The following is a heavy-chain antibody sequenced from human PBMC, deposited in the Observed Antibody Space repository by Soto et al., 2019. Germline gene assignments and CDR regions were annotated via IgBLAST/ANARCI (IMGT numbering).Heavy chain of an antibody. D-gene: IGHD3-3*01. J-gene: IGHJ6*04. CDR3: ARDGVVIIKDYYNSMDV. V-gene: IGHV1-3*01. Sequence: ASVKVSCKASGYTFTSYAMHWVRQAPGERLEWMGWINAGNGNTKYSQKFQGRVTITRDTSASTAYMELSSLRSEDTAVYYCARDGVVIIKDYYNSMDVCGKGTTVTLSS. CDR1: GYTFTSYA. CDR2: INAGNGNT.